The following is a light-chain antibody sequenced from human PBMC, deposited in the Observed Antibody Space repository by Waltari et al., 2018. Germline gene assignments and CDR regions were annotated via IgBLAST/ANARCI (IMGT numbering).Light chain of an antibody. J-gene: IGLJ2*01. Sequence: QSALTQPASVSGSPGQSITISCTGSSSDVGRDDSVSWYQDHPGQAPKVIIYDVNNRPSGFSDLFSGSKSGNTASLTISGLQAEDEANYYCSSQSSDTVVIFGGGTKLTVL. CDR1: SSDVGRDDS. CDR3: SSQSSDTVVI. V-gene: IGLV2-14*03. CDR2: DVN.